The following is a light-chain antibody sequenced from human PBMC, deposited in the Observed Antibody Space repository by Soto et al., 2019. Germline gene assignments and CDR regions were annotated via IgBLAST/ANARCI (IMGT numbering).Light chain of an antibody. Sequence: EIVLTQSPVTLSLSPGERATLSCRASRSFASSYLGWYQQKPGQAPRLLIYAASTRATGIPDRFSGSGSATDFTLTISRPEPEDSAVYYCQHYDSSPPYTFGHGTKLEI. CDR3: QHYDSSPPYT. V-gene: IGKV3-20*01. CDR2: AAS. CDR1: RSFASSY. J-gene: IGKJ2*01.